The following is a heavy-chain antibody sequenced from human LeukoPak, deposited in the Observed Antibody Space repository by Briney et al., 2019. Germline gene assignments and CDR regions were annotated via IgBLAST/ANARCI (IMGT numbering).Heavy chain of an antibody. CDR3: AGYCSSTSCYSDAFDI. CDR2: IYYSGST. D-gene: IGHD2-2*03. J-gene: IGHJ3*02. V-gene: IGHV4-59*01. Sequence: PSETLSLTCTVSGGSISSYYWSWIRQPPGKGLEWIGYIYYSGSTNYNPSLKSRVTISVDTSKNQFSLKLSSVTAADTAVYYCAGYCSSTSCYSDAFDIWGQGTMVTVSS. CDR1: GGSISSYY.